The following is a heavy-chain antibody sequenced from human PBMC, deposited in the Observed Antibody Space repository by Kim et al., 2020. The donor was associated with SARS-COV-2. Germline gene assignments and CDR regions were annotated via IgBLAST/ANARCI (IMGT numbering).Heavy chain of an antibody. D-gene: IGHD3-3*01. V-gene: IGHV3-7*04. J-gene: IGHJ4*02. CDR3: ARVQFKRGVVLSEIDS. Sequence: KGRFTISRDNAKNSLYLKMNSLRGEDTAVYYCARVQFKRGVVLSEIDSWGQGALVTVSS.